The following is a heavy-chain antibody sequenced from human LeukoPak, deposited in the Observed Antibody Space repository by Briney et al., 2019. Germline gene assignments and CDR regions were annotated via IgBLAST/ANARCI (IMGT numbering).Heavy chain of an antibody. V-gene: IGHV1-18*01. J-gene: IGHJ5*02. CDR3: ARTIANYYDSSGYYSS. CDR2: MSAYNGNT. Sequence: ASVKVSCKASGYTFTSYGISWVGQAAGQGREWMGWMSAYNGNTNYAQKLQARVTITTDTSTSTAYMKLSSLRSDDTAVYYCARTIANYYDSSGYYSSWGQGTLVTVSS. CDR1: GYTFTSYG. D-gene: IGHD3-22*01.